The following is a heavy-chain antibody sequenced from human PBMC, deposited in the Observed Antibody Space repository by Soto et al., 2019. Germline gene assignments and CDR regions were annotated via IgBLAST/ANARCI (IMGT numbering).Heavy chain of an antibody. V-gene: IGHV5-10-1*01. Sequence: PGGALKISCKASGYSFTNYWLTWVRQMPVKGLEWMGRVDPSDSQTDYSPSFQGHVTISADKSITTAYLQWSSLKASDSGMYYCARRGYSRGSPGNYGMDVWGQGTTVTVSS. D-gene: IGHD5-18*01. CDR3: ARRGYSRGSPGNYGMDV. CDR1: GYSFTNYW. CDR2: VDPSDSQT. J-gene: IGHJ6*02.